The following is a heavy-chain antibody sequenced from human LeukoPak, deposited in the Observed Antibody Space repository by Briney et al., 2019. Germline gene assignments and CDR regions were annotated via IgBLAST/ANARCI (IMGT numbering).Heavy chain of an antibody. V-gene: IGHV4-34*01. Sequence: SETLSLTCAVYGGSFSGYYWSWIRRPPGKGLEWIGEINHSGSTNYNPSLKSRVTISVDTSKNQFSLKLSSVTAADTAVYYCARTHRRSGSYLVFDIWGQGTMVTVSS. CDR2: INHSGST. D-gene: IGHD1-26*01. J-gene: IGHJ3*02. CDR1: GGSFSGYY. CDR3: ARTHRRSGSYLVFDI.